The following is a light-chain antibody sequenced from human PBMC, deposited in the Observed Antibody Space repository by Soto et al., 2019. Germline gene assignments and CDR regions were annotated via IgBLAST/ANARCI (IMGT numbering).Light chain of an antibody. Sequence: EIVMTQSPVTLSVSPGERATVSCRASQSVRSNLAWYQQKPGQAPRLLMYDASTRATGIPARFSGSGSGTEFTLTISSLQSEDFAVYYCQQYNNWPPWTFGQGTKVDIK. CDR2: DAS. V-gene: IGKV3-15*01. J-gene: IGKJ1*01. CDR1: QSVRSN. CDR3: QQYNNWPPWT.